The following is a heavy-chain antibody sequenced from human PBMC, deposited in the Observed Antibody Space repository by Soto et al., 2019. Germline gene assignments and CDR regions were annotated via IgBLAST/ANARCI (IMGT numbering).Heavy chain of an antibody. CDR1: GYSFTSCD. CDR2: LNPNNGNA. D-gene: IGHD6-13*01. Sequence: ALVKVSCKGSGYSFTSCDNNWVRQATGQGLEWMGWLNPNNGNASYAQKLPGRVTMTTYTSTSTAYMELRSLRSDDTAVYYCASAIIAAAGSPALSGDYWGQGTLVTVAS. CDR3: ASAIIAAAGSPALSGDY. V-gene: IGHV1-18*01. J-gene: IGHJ4*02.